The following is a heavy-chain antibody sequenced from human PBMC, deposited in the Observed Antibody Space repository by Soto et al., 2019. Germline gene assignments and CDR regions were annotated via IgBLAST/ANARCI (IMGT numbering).Heavy chain of an antibody. D-gene: IGHD3-16*01. V-gene: IGHV1-69*12. CDR3: ATLGQGGGAFDI. CDR1: GGTFSSYA. Sequence: QVQLVQSGAEVKKPGSSVKVSCKASGGTFSSYAISWVRQAPGQGLEWMGGIIPIFGTANYAQKFQGRVTITADESTSTAYMELGSLSSEDTAVYYCATLGQGGGAFDIWGQGTMVTVSS. CDR2: IIPIFGTA. J-gene: IGHJ3*02.